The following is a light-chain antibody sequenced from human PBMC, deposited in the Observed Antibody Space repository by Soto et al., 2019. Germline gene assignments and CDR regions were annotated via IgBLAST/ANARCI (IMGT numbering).Light chain of an antibody. CDR3: QQYSAYPWT. J-gene: IGKJ1*01. CDR1: QSIRSW. V-gene: IGKV1-5*03. Sequence: DIQMTQSPSRLSASVGDRVILTCRASQSIRSWLAWYQQKPGRAPKLLIYQASSLESEVPSRFSGSGSGTEFTLIISSLQPDDFATYYCQQYSAYPWTFGQGTKVELK. CDR2: QAS.